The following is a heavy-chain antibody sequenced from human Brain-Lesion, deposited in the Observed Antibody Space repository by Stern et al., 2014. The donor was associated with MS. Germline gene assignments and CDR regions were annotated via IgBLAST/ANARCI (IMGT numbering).Heavy chain of an antibody. CDR1: GGSVSSTSYA. J-gene: IGHJ5*02. V-gene: IGHV4-39*01. Sequence: QLVESGPGLVKPSETLSLTCTVAGGSVSSTSYAWAWIRQPPGKGLEWIGTIYFNGNTYYSPSLQSQLTISLDTSKNQFSLQLRSVTAADTAVYYCAGEEDIRYCSGGSCTGNWFDPWGQGTLVTVSS. CDR3: AGEEDIRYCSGGSCTGNWFDP. D-gene: IGHD2-15*01. CDR2: IYFNGNT.